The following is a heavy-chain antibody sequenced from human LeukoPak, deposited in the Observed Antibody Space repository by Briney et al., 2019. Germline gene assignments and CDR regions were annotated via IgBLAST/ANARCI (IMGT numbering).Heavy chain of an antibody. D-gene: IGHD3-22*01. Sequence: PSETLSLTCTVCGGSISSYHWSWIRQPAGKGLEWIGRIYTSGSINYNPSLKCRVTMSVDTSKNQFSLNLNSVTAADTAVYYCARDMGNYYDSSGPGFYYMDVWGKGTTVTVSS. CDR2: IYTSGSI. CDR1: GGSISSYH. V-gene: IGHV4-4*07. J-gene: IGHJ6*03. CDR3: ARDMGNYYDSSGPGFYYMDV.